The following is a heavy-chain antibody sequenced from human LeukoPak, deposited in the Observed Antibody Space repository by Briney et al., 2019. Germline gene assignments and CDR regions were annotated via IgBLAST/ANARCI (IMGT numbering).Heavy chain of an antibody. V-gene: IGHV3-48*01. CDR1: GFTFSSYG. CDR2: ISSSSSTI. J-gene: IGHJ4*02. CDR3: ARAGNSDYFDY. Sequence: GGSLRLSCAASGFTFSSYGMHWVRQAPGKGLEWVSYISSSSSTIYYADSVKGRFTISRDNAKDLLYLQMNSLRAEDTAVYYCARAGNSDYFDYWGQGTLVTVSS. D-gene: IGHD2/OR15-2a*01.